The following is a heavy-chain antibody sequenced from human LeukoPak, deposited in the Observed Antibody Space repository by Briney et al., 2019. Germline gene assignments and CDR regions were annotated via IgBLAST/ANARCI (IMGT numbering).Heavy chain of an antibody. J-gene: IGHJ3*02. CDR2: IYYSGST. CDR1: GGSISSYY. D-gene: IGHD3-22*01. Sequence: SETLSLTCTVSGGSISSYYWSWIRQPPGKGLERFGYIYYSGSTNYNPSLKSRVTISVDTSKNQFSLKLSSVTAADTAVYYCARDHKSDYYDSSGYYVYALDIWGQGTMVTVSS. V-gene: IGHV4-59*01. CDR3: ARDHKSDYYDSSGYYVYALDI.